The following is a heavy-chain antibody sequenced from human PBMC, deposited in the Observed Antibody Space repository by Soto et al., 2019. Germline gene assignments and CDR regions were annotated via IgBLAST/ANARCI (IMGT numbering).Heavy chain of an antibody. CDR1: GVSMRNSY. Sequence: QVQLEESGPGLVKPSETLSLICSVSGVSMRNSYWTWIRQSAGKGLEWIGRISTSGNTNYNPSLNGRLTMSVDTSKNQVSLKLASVTAADSAVYYCARGGGVPALGDPWGQGTLVTVSS. J-gene: IGHJ5*02. CDR3: ARGGGVPALGDP. V-gene: IGHV4-4*07. CDR2: ISTSGNT. D-gene: IGHD3-16*01.